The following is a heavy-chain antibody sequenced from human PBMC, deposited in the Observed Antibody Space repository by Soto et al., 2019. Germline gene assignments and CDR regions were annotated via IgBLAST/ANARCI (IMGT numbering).Heavy chain of an antibody. CDR1: GDSVSSNSAA. Sequence: SQTLSLTCAISGDSVSSNSAAWNWIRQSPSRGLEWLGRTYYRSKWYNDYAVSVKSRITINPDTSKNQFSLQLNSVTPEDTAVHYCARDLSVATIGNWDGMDVWGQGTTVTVSS. J-gene: IGHJ6*02. CDR2: TYYRSKWYN. D-gene: IGHD5-12*01. CDR3: ARDLSVATIGNWDGMDV. V-gene: IGHV6-1*01.